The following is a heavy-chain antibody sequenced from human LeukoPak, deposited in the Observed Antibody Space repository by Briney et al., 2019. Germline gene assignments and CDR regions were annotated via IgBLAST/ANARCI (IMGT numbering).Heavy chain of an antibody. CDR1: GLTVSSNY. CDR2: IYSGGNT. V-gene: IGHV3-53*01. J-gene: IGHJ4*02. Sequence: GGSLRLSCAASGLTVSSNYMSWVRQAPGKGLEWVSVIYSGGNTFYADSVKGRFTISRDNSKNTLYLQMNSLRAEDTAVYYCAREMIQLPGYFDYWGQGTLLTVSS. D-gene: IGHD5-18*01. CDR3: AREMIQLPGYFDY.